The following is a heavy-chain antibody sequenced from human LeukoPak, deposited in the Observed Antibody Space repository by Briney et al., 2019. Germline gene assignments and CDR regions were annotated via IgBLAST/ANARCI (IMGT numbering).Heavy chain of an antibody. CDR3: ASNWGYSQGH. CDR2: ISLGGNT. J-gene: IGHJ4*02. D-gene: IGHD7-27*01. CDR1: SGSIGSSNW. Sequence: SETLSLTCTVSSGSIGSSNWWSWVRQTPGKGPEWIGEISLGGNTNHNPSLRSRVTISVDQSKNQLFLKLTSVTAADTAIYYCASNWGYSQGHWGQGILVTVSS. V-gene: IGHV4-4*02.